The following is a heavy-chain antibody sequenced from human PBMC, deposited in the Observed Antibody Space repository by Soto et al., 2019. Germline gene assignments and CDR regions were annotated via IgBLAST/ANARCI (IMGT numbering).Heavy chain of an antibody. J-gene: IGHJ3*02. CDR3: ARVCIVGATTHGAFDI. V-gene: IGHV4-4*07. CDR1: GGSISSYY. CDR2: IYTSGST. Sequence: VQLQGSGPGLGKPSATLSLTGTVAGGSISSYYWSWIRQPAGKGREWIGRIYTSGSTNYKPSLKRRVTMSVDTSKNQFSLKLSSVTAADTAVYYCARVCIVGATTHGAFDIWGQGTMVTVSS. D-gene: IGHD1-26*01.